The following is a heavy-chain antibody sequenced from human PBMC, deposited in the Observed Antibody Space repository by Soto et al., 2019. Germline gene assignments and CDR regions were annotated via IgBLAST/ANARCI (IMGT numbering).Heavy chain of an antibody. CDR3: AATYCDREGFDS. CDR1: EFTVSNYY. D-gene: IGHD2-21*01. Sequence: EVQLVETGGGLIQLGGSLRLSCSSSEFTVSNYYMTWVRQAPGKGLEWVSIIYSGGTIYYADSVKGRFTVSRDNSTKTLYLQMNSLRVEDTGFYYCAATYCDREGFDSWGRGTLVTVSS. J-gene: IGHJ4*02. V-gene: IGHV3-53*02. CDR2: IYSGGTI.